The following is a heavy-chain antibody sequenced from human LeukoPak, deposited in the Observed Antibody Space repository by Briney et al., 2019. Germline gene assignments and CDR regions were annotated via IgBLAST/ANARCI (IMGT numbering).Heavy chain of an antibody. D-gene: IGHD6-13*01. CDR2: IKQDGSEK. V-gene: IGHV3-7*01. Sequence: PGGSLGLSCAVSGFSVSGYWMTWVRQAPGKGLEWVANIKQDGSEKNYVDSVKGRFTISRDNAENSLFLQMNSLRVEDTAVYYCAREWQGGIAAAGTRIEGDYWGQGTLVAVPS. J-gene: IGHJ4*02. CDR3: AREWQGGIAAAGTRIEGDY. CDR1: GFSVSGYW.